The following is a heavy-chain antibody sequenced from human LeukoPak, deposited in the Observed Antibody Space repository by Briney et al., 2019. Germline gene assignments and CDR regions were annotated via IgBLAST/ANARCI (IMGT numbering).Heavy chain of an antibody. CDR3: ARQDTDYYDSSGWFDP. CDR1: GGTFSSYA. Sequence: SVKVSCKASGGTFSSYAISWVRQAPGQGLEWMGGIIPIFGTANYAQKFQGRVTITADESTSTAYMELSSLRSEDTAMYYCARQDTDYYDSSGWFDPWGQGTLVTVSS. D-gene: IGHD3-22*01. V-gene: IGHV1-69*13. CDR2: IIPIFGTA. J-gene: IGHJ5*02.